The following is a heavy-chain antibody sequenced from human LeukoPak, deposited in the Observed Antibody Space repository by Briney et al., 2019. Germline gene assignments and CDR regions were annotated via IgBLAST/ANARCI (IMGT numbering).Heavy chain of an antibody. J-gene: IGHJ6*02. CDR1: GYTFTSYG. V-gene: IGHV1-18*01. D-gene: IGHD3-10*01. CDR3: ARASRRITMVRGVALSGMDV. CDR2: ISAYNGNT. Sequence: GASVKVSCKASGYTFTSYGISWVRQAPGQGLEWMGWISAYNGNTNYAQKLQGRVTMTTDTSTSKAYMELRSLRSDDTAVYYCARASRRITMVRGVALSGMDVWGQGTTVTVSS.